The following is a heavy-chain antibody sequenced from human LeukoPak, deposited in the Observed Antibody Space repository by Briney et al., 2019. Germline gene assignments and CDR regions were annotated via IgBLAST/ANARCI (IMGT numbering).Heavy chain of an antibody. D-gene: IGHD6-6*01. Sequence: SSETLSLTCTVSGGSISSYYWSWIRQPPGKGLEWIGYIYYSGSTNYNPSLKSRVTISVDTSKNQFSLKLSSVTAADTAVYYCAREGSILYSSSWFDPWGQGTLVTVSS. CDR1: GGSISSYY. V-gene: IGHV4-59*01. CDR3: AREGSILYSSSWFDP. CDR2: IYYSGST. J-gene: IGHJ5*02.